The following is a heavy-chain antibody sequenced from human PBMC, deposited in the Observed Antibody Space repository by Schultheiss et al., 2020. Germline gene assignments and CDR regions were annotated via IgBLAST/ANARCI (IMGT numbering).Heavy chain of an antibody. CDR1: GGSISSYY. CDR2: IYTSGST. CDR3: ARSPSSAGPSDY. Sequence: SETLSLTCTVSGGSISSYYWSWIRQPAGKGLEWIGRIYTSGSTNYNPSLKSRVTMSVDTSKNQFSLKLSSVTAADTAVYFCARSPSSAGPSDYWGQGALVTVSS. J-gene: IGHJ4*02. V-gene: IGHV4-4*07. D-gene: IGHD6-13*01.